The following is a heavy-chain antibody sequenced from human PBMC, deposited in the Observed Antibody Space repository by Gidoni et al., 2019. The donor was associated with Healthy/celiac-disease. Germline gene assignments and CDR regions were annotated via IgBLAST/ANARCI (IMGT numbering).Heavy chain of an antibody. V-gene: IGHV1-2*02. CDR1: GYTFTGYY. Sequence: QVQLVQSGAEVKKPGASVKVSCKASGYTFTGYYMHWVRQAPGQGLEGMGWINPNSGGTNYAQKFQGRVTMTRDTSISTAYMELSRLRSDDTAVYYCATPGPGPYGGNDGVDAFDIWGQGTMVTVSS. J-gene: IGHJ3*02. CDR3: ATPGPGPYGGNDGVDAFDI. D-gene: IGHD4-17*01. CDR2: INPNSGGT.